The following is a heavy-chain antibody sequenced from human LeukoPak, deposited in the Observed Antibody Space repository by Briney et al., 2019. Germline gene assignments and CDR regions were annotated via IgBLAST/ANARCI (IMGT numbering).Heavy chain of an antibody. J-gene: IGHJ5*02. CDR1: GFTFNNAW. CDR3: TSHAAFDP. V-gene: IGHV3-15*01. Sequence: KTGGSLRLSCAASGFTFNNAWMNWVRQAPGKGLEWVGRIKSKNVGGTTDYAAPVKGRFTISRDDSKNTVYLQMNSLKIEDTAVYCCTSHAAFDPWGQGTLVTVSS. CDR2: IKSKNVGGTT.